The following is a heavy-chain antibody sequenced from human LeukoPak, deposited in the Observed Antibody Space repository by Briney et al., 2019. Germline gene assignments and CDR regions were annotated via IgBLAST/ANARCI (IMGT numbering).Heavy chain of an antibody. CDR2: ISGSGGST. D-gene: IGHD6-19*01. V-gene: IGHV3-23*01. J-gene: IGHJ6*03. Sequence: GGSLRLSCAASGFTFSSYAMNGGRQAPGKGLEWGSAISGSGGSTNYADPVKGRFTISRENSKNTLYLEMDSLRDEDAAVYYCAKDAVAGQYSYYYYMDVWGNGATVTVSS. CDR3: AKDAVAGQYSYYYYMDV. CDR1: GFTFSSYA.